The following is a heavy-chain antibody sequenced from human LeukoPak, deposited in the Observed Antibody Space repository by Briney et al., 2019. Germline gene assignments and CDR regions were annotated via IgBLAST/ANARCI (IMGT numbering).Heavy chain of an antibody. CDR2: ISGSGGST. J-gene: IGHJ6*02. CDR1: GFTFSSYA. V-gene: IGHV3-23*01. Sequence: PGGSLRLSCAASGFTFSSYAMSWVRQAPGKGLEWISAISGSGGSTYCPKSVKGRFTISRDNSKNTLYLQMNSLRAEDTALYYCAKVVRGVPGYYYYGMDVWGQGTTVTVSS. D-gene: IGHD3-10*01. CDR3: AKVVRGVPGYYYYGMDV.